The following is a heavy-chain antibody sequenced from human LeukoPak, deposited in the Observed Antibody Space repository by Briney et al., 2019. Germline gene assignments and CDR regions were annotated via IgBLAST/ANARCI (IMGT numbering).Heavy chain of an antibody. J-gene: IGHJ4*02. CDR3: VRHRAEYCNGDNCYLDY. CDR2: IGNRESTI. Sequence: GGXXRXXCAASGFSFRNSWMSWVRQAPGTGXEWISYIGNRESTISSPDSVNYADSVKGRFTISRDNAKNSLFLQMNNLRVDDTALYFCVRHRAEYCNGDNCYLDYWGQGSRVTVSS. CDR1: GFSFRNSW. D-gene: IGHD2-15*01. V-gene: IGHV3-11*01.